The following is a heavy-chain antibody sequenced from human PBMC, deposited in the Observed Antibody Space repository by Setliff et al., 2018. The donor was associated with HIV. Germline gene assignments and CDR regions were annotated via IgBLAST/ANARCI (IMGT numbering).Heavy chain of an antibody. CDR2: INAGDDNT. J-gene: IGHJ6*03. CDR1: GYTFSTNA. D-gene: IGHD3-3*01. Sequence: GASVKVSCKAFGYTFSTNAIHWVRQAPGQRLEWMGYINAGDDNTRYSEKFQGRVTITRDESTSTAYMELSSLRSEDTAVYYCASLGGYYPYYYYYMDVWGKGTTVTVSS. V-gene: IGHV1-3*01. CDR3: ASLGGYYPYYYYYMDV.